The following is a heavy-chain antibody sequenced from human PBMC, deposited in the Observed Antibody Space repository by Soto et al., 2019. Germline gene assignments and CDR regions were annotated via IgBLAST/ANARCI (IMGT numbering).Heavy chain of an antibody. D-gene: IGHD2-21*02. CDR1: GFTFSSYA. J-gene: IGHJ6*03. V-gene: IGHV3-23*01. CDR3: ANGGDEPDYYYYYYMDV. CDR2: ISGSGRST. Sequence: EVQLLESGGGLVQPGGSLRLSCAASGFTFSSYAMSWVRQAPGKGLEWVSAISGSGRSTYYADSVKGRFTISRDNSKNTLYLQMNSLRAEDTAVYYFANGGDEPDYYYYYYMDVWGKGTTVTVSS.